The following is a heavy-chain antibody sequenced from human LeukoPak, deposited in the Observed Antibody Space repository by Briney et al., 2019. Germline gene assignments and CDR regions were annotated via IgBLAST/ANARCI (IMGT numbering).Heavy chain of an antibody. CDR2: IWYGGSNK. D-gene: IGHD6-19*01. CDR3: AKDAYSSGWYRSEFDY. CDR1: GFTFSSYG. Sequence: PGGSLRLSCAASGFTFSSYGVHWVRQAPGKGLEWVAVIWYGGSNKYYADSVKGRFTISRDNSKNTLYLQMNSLRAEDTAVYYCAKDAYSSGWYRSEFDYWGQGTLVTVSS. J-gene: IGHJ4*02. V-gene: IGHV3-30*02.